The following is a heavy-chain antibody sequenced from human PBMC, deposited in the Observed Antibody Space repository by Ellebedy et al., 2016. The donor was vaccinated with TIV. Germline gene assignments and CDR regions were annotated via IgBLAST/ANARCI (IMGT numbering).Heavy chain of an antibody. V-gene: IGHV3-23*01. CDR1: GFTVRDYS. Sequence: PGGSLRLSCVASGFTVRDYSMTWVRQTPEKGLAWVSSIRGHEEFKTYIDSVRDRFVISRDNSKTMLFLQMNSLRADDTVLYLCARDDAVGGGYPDLWGQGALVSVSS. CDR3: ARDDAVGGGYPDL. D-gene: IGHD6-19*01. CDR2: IRGHEEFK. J-gene: IGHJ4*02.